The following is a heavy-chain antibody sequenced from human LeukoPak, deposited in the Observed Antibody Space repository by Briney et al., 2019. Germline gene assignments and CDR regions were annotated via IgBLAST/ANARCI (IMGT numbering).Heavy chain of an antibody. D-gene: IGHD2-15*01. CDR1: GGSVSSGSYY. V-gene: IGHV3-15*01. J-gene: IGHJ6*02. Sequence: KPSETLSLTCTVSGGSVSSGSYYWSWVRQAPGKGLEWVGRIKSKTDGGTTDYAAPVKGRFTISRDDSKNTLYLQMNSLKTEDTAVYYCTTGVGTDYYYGMDVWGQGTTVTVSS. CDR2: IKSKTDGGTT. CDR3: TTGVGTDYYYGMDV.